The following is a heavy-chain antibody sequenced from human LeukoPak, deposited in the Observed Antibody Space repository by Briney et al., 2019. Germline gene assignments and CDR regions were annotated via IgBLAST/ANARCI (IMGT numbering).Heavy chain of an antibody. V-gene: IGHV4-59*01. Sequence: PSETLSLTCTVSGGSISSYYWSWIRQPPGKGLEWIGYIYYSGSTNYNPSLKSRVTISVDTSKNQFSLKLSSVTAADTAVYYCASSRFGIDYWGQGTLVTVSS. CDR2: IYYSGST. CDR3: ASSRFGIDY. D-gene: IGHD3-10*01. CDR1: GGSISSYY. J-gene: IGHJ4*02.